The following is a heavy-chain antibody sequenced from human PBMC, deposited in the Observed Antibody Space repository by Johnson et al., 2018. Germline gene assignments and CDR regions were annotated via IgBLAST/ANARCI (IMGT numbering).Heavy chain of an antibody. Sequence: EVQLVESGGGLVRPGGSLRLSCVASGLFNSSMSWVRQAPGRGLEWVSSISVSSSYVYYADSVQGRFTISRDNAKNSLYLQMNSLRVEDSAIYYCAKEVGGFHKWECFQDWGQGTLVTVSS. CDR1: GLFNSS. D-gene: IGHD6-19*01. J-gene: IGHJ1*01. CDR3: AKEVGGFHKWECFQD. V-gene: IGHV3-21*04. CDR2: ISVSSSYV.